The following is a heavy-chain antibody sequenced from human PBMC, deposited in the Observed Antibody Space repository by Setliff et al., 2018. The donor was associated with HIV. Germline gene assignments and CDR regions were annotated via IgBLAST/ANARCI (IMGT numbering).Heavy chain of an antibody. CDR2: IIPNSDDT. Sequence: ASVMVSCKASGYTFTGYYIHWVRQAPGQGLEWMGWIIPNSDDTNYAQKFQGRVTMTRDTSISTAYMEMSRLRSDDTAIYYCARAAGDWNTFDIWGQGTMVTVSS. V-gene: IGHV1-2*02. J-gene: IGHJ3*02. D-gene: IGHD1-1*01. CDR3: ARAAGDWNTFDI. CDR1: GYTFTGYY.